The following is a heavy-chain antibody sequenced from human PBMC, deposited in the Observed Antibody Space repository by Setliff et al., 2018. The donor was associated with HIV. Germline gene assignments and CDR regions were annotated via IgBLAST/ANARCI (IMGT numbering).Heavy chain of an antibody. CDR2: VYSRGNT. CDR1: GDSFTTTSHS. V-gene: IGHV4-61*09. J-gene: IGHJ4*02. CDR3: ARGRLMGSSVLFFDF. D-gene: IGHD2-21*01. Sequence: SEALSLTCDVSGDSFTTTSHSWAWLRQPAGRGLEWIGHVYSRGNTDYNPSLASRVSILMSTSEIQFSLTLNSVTAADTAKYYCARGRLMGSSVLFFDFWGQGILVTVSS.